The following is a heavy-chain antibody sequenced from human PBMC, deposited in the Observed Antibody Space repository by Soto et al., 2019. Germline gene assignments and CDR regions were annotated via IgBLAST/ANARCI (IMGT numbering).Heavy chain of an antibody. D-gene: IGHD1-7*01. Sequence: SETLSLTCTVSGGSISSSNYYWGWIRQPPGKGMEWIGTIYYSGSTYYNPSLKSRVTISVDTSKNQFSLNLQSATAADTALYYCARETGENWTYEAHWGPGTLVTVSS. CDR2: IYYSGST. CDR1: GGSISSSNYY. V-gene: IGHV4-39*07. J-gene: IGHJ1*01. CDR3: ARETGENWTYEAH.